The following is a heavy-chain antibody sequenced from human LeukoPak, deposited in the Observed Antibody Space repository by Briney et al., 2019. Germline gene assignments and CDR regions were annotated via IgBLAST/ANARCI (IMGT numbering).Heavy chain of an antibody. D-gene: IGHD3-22*01. CDR3: ARTLGNTYDSSGFTPIDAFDI. Sequence: ASVKLSCKASLGTFTSDAISWVRQAPGPGLEWMGWISAYNGNTNYAQKLQGRVTMTTDTSTSTADMELRSLRSDVTAVYYCARTLGNTYDSSGFTPIDAFDIWGQGTMVTVSS. CDR2: ISAYNGNT. V-gene: IGHV1-18*01. CDR1: LGTFTSDA. J-gene: IGHJ3*02.